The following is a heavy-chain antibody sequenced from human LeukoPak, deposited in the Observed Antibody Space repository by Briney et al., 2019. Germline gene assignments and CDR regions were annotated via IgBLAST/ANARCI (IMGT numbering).Heavy chain of an antibody. CDR3: ARVTSYYYGSPFDP. CDR2: IYHSGST. V-gene: IGHV4-4*02. Sequence: SGTLSLTCAVSGGSISSSNWWSWVRQPPGKGLEWIGEIYHSGSTNYNPSLKSRVTISVDTSKNQFSLKLSSVTAADTAVYYCARVTSYYYGSPFDPWGQGTLVTVSS. D-gene: IGHD3-10*01. J-gene: IGHJ5*02. CDR1: GGSISSSNW.